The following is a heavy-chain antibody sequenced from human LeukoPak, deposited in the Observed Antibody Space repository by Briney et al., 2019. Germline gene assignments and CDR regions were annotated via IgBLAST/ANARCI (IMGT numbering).Heavy chain of an antibody. D-gene: IGHD2-8*01. CDR1: GYTFTGHY. V-gene: IGHV1-18*04. CDR2: IGANNANT. Sequence: ASVKVSCKASGYTFTGHYIHWVRQAPGQGLEWMGWIGANNANTKLEQKFQGRLTMAIDTSTGIVHMELRDLISDDTAVYYCGRNGVVAENRLYVDYWGQGTLVTVSS. J-gene: IGHJ4*02. CDR3: GRNGVVAENRLYVDY.